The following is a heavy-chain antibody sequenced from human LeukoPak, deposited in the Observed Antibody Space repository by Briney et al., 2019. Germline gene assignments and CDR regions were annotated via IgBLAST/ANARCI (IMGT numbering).Heavy chain of an antibody. CDR3: ATGPRGGVRPSFAFDL. CDR2: FDPEDGET. Sequence: GSVKVSCKVSGYSLSDLSMHWVRQAPGKGLEWIGGFDPEDGETIYAQNFQGRVTMTEDTSTGTVHMELSSLGSDDTAMFYCATGPRGGVRPSFAFDLWGQGTMVTVSS. CDR1: GYSLSDLS. J-gene: IGHJ3*01. D-gene: IGHD2-8*02. V-gene: IGHV1-24*01.